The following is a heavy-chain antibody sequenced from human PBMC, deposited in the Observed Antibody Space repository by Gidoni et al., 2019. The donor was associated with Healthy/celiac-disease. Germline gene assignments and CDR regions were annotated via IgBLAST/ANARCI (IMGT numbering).Heavy chain of an antibody. CDR3: TRRRVGAPDTYYFDY. CDR2: IRSKAYGGTT. J-gene: IGHJ4*02. CDR1: GFTFGDYA. V-gene: IGHV3-49*05. D-gene: IGHD1-26*01. Sequence: EVQLVESGGGLVKPGRSLRLSCTASGFTFGDYAMSWFRQVPGKGLEWVGCIRSKAYGGTTEYAASVKGRFTISRDDSKSIAYLQMNSLKTEDTAVYYCTRRRVGAPDTYYFDYWGQGTLVTVSS.